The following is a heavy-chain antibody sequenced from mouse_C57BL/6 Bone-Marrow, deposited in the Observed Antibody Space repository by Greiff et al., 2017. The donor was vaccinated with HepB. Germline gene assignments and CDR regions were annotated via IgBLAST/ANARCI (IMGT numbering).Heavy chain of an antibody. CDR1: GYSFTSYY. CDR3: ARSRDYYGSGDFAY. V-gene: IGHV1-66*01. CDR2: IYPGSGNT. Sequence: VQLQESGPELVKPGASVKISCKASGYSFTSYYIHWVKQRPGQGLEWIGWIYPGSGNTKYNEKFKGKATLTADTSSSTAYMQLSSLTSEDSAVYYCARSRDYYGSGDFAYWGQGTLVTVYA. J-gene: IGHJ3*01. D-gene: IGHD1-1*01.